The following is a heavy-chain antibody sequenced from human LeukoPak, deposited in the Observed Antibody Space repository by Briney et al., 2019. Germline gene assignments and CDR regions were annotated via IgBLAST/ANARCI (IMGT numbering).Heavy chain of an antibody. CDR1: GFTVSSDY. J-gene: IGHJ4*02. V-gene: IGHV3-66*01. CDR3: ARADYPRIDY. CDR2: IYSGGST. D-gene: IGHD4-11*01. Sequence: GGSLRLSCAASGFTVSSDYMSWVRQAPGKGLEWVSVIYSGGSTYYADSVKGRFTISRDNSKNTLYLQMNSLRAEDTAVYYCARADYPRIDYWGQGTLVTVSS.